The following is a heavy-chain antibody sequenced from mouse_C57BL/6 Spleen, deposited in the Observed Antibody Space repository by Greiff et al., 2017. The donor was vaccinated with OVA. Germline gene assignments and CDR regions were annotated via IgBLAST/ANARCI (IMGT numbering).Heavy chain of an antibody. CDR1: GFTFSSYA. J-gene: IGHJ3*01. CDR2: ISDGGSYT. D-gene: IGHD2-1*01. V-gene: IGHV5-4*01. CDR3: ERDFYGNYSWFAY. Sequence: EVKLMESGGGLVKPGGSLKLSCAASGFTFSSYAMSWVRQTPEKRLEWVATISDGGSYTYYPDNVKGRFTISRDNAKNNLYLQMSHLKSEDTAMYYCERDFYGNYSWFAYWGQGTLVTVSA.